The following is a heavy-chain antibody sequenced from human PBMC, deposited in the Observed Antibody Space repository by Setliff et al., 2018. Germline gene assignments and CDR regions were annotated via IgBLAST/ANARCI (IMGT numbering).Heavy chain of an antibody. J-gene: IGHJ6*04. Sequence: ASVKVSCKASGGTFSNYDISWVRQAPGQGLEWMGGIIPRTGVTNYAQKFKGRVTMTRDTSITTVYMDLSSLKSDDTAVYYCARGTDYHGSGSYWAKDVWGKGTTVTVSS. CDR1: GGTFSNYD. CDR2: IIPRTGVT. V-gene: IGHV1-2*02. D-gene: IGHD3-10*01. CDR3: ARGTDYHGSGSYWAKDV.